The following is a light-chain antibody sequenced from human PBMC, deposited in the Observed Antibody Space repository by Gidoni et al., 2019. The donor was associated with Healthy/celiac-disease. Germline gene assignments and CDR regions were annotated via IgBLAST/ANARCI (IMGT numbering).Light chain of an antibody. J-gene: IGKJ1*01. CDR1: QSISSY. CDR2: AAS. CDR3: QQSYSTPWT. Sequence: DIQMTQSPSSLSASVGDRVTITCRASQSISSYLNWYQQKPGKAPKLLIYAASSLQSGVLSRFSGSVSGTDFTLTISSLQPEDFATYYCQQSYSTPWTFGQGTKVEIK. V-gene: IGKV1-39*01.